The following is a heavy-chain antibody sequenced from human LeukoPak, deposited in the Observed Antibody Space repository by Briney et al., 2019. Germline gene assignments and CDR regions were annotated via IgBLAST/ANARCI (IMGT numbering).Heavy chain of an antibody. CDR1: GFTFSSYG. J-gene: IGHJ6*03. V-gene: IGHV3-33*01. Sequence: PGRSLRLSCAASGFTFSSYGTHWVRQAPGKGLEWVAVIWYDGSNKYYADSVKGRFTISRDNSKNTLYLQMNSLRAEDTAVYYCARGPVVTAIYYYYYYMDVWGKGTTVTVSS. D-gene: IGHD2-21*02. CDR2: IWYDGSNK. CDR3: ARGPVVTAIYYYYYYMDV.